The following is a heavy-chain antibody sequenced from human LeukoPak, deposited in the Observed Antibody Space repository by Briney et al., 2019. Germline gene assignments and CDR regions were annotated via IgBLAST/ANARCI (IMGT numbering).Heavy chain of an antibody. CDR1: GGSFSGYY. CDR3: ARGRVTMVRGVIFDY. V-gene: IGHV4-34*01. J-gene: IGHJ4*02. D-gene: IGHD3-10*01. Sequence: SETLSLTCAVYGGSFSGYYWSWIRQPPGKGLEWIGEINHSGSTNYNPSLKSRVTISVDTSKNQFSLKLSSVTAAGTAVYYCARGRVTMVRGVIFDYWGQGTLVTVSS. CDR2: INHSGST.